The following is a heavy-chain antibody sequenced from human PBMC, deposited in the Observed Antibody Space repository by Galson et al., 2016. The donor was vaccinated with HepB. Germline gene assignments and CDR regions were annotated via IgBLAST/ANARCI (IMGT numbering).Heavy chain of an antibody. CDR2: IYSGGTT. J-gene: IGHJ4*02. CDR1: GLNVISDY. Sequence: SLRLSCAASGLNVISDYMHWVRQAPGKGLEWISVIYSGGTTFYADSVKGRFTISRDISKNTIYLQMSSLRAEDTALYFCARGSYSRGHDWGQGTLVTVSS. CDR3: ARGSYSRGHD. V-gene: IGHV3-53*01. D-gene: IGHD3-10*01.